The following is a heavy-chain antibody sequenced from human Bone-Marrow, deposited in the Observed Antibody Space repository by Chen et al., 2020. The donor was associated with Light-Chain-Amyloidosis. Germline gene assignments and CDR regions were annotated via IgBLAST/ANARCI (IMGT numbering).Heavy chain of an antibody. Sequence: EVQLVESGGGLVQPGGSLRLSCAASGFTFSSYAMSWVRQAPGKGLEWVPAISGTGGSTYYAEPGKGRFTISRDNSKNTLYLQMNSLRAEDTAVYYCAKWGPYYYDSSGYYDTDAFDIWGQGTMVTVSS. CDR2: ISGTGGST. CDR1: GFTFSSYA. CDR3: AKWGPYYYDSSGYYDTDAFDI. D-gene: IGHD3-22*01. V-gene: IGHV3-23*04. J-gene: IGHJ3*02.